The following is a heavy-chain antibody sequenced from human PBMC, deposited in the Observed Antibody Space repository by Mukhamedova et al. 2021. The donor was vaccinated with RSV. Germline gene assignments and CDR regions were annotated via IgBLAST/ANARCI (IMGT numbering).Heavy chain of an antibody. Sequence: GKGLEWVGFIRSRAYGGTTEYAASVKGRFTISRDDSKSIAYLQMNSLKTEDTAVYYCTRVYASGSDYPYPYWGQGTLVTVSS. CDR2: IRSRAYGGTT. CDR3: TRVYASGSDYPYPY. V-gene: IGHV3-49*02. J-gene: IGHJ4*02. D-gene: IGHD3-10*01.